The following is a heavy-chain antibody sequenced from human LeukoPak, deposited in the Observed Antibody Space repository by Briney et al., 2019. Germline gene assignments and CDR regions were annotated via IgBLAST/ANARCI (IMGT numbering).Heavy chain of an antibody. CDR1: GFTFSSYA. Sequence: PGGSLRLSCAASGFTFSSYAMSWVRQAPGKGLEWLGEINHSGSTNYKASLKSRVTISRDTSKNQFSLKLTSVTAADTAVYYCARASRGHDYWGQGTLVTVSS. J-gene: IGHJ4*02. CDR3: ARASRGHDY. V-gene: IGHV4-34*01. CDR2: INHSGST. D-gene: IGHD3-10*01.